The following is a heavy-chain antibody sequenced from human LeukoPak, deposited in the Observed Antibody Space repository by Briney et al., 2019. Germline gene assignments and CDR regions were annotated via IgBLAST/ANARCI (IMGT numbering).Heavy chain of an antibody. Sequence: GASVKVSCKASGYTFTSYGISWVRQAPGQGLEWMGWISAYNGNTNYAQKLQGRVTMTTDTSTSTAYMELRSLRSDDTAVYYCARRPKYYGSGGYYYMDVWGKGTTVTVSS. J-gene: IGHJ6*03. D-gene: IGHD3-10*01. V-gene: IGHV1-18*01. CDR3: ARRPKYYGSGGYYYMDV. CDR1: GYTFTSYG. CDR2: ISAYNGNT.